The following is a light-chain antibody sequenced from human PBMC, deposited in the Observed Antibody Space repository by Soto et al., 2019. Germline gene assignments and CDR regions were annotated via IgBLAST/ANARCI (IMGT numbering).Light chain of an antibody. CDR2: QDS. V-gene: IGLV3-1*01. CDR3: QAWDSSTRV. CDR1: KLGDKY. J-gene: IGLJ1*01. Sequence: SYELTQPPSVSVSPGQTASITCSGDKLGDKYACWYQQKPGQSPVLVIYQDSTRPSGIPERFSGSNSGNTATLTISGTQAMDEADYYCQAWDSSTRVFGTGTKLTVL.